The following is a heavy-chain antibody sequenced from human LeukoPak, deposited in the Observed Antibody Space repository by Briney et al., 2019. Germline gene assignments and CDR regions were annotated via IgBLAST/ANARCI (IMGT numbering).Heavy chain of an antibody. CDR3: ARDTVTNPNLDY. J-gene: IGHJ4*02. V-gene: IGHV3-21*01. CDR1: GFTFSSYS. Sequence: GGSLRLSCAASGFTFSSYSMNWVRQAPGKGLEWVSSISSSSSYIYYADSVKGRFTISRDNSKNTLYLQMNSLRAEDTAVYYCARDTVTNPNLDYWGQGTLVTVSS. D-gene: IGHD4-17*01. CDR2: ISSSSSYI.